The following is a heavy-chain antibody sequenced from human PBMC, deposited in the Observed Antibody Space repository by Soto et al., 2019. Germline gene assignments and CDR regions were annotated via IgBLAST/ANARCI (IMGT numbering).Heavy chain of an antibody. CDR3: AKATTNGGWFNPFDS. V-gene: IGHV3-23*01. CDR2: LSGSGTST. J-gene: IGHJ4*02. D-gene: IGHD6-19*01. Sequence: PGGSLRLSCAASGFSFVNYAMSWVRQAPGKGLEWVSGLSGSGTSTYYADSVKGRFTISRGNSRDTLFLQMNSLTADDTAVYYCAKATTNGGWFNPFDSWGQGALVTVSS. CDR1: GFSFVNYA.